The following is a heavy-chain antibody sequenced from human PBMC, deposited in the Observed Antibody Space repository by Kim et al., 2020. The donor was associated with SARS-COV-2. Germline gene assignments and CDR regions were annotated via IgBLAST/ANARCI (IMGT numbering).Heavy chain of an antibody. V-gene: IGHV3-23*01. D-gene: IGHD6-13*01. CDR3: AKDAFDVAAAGRYYYYYGMDV. J-gene: IGHJ6*02. CDR1: GFTFSSYA. CDR2: ISGSGGST. Sequence: GGSLRLSCAASGFTFSSYAMSWVRQAPGKGLEWVSAISGSGGSTYYADSVKGRFTISRDNSKNTLYLQMNSLRAEDTAVYYCAKDAFDVAAAGRYYYYYGMDVWGQGTTVTVSS.